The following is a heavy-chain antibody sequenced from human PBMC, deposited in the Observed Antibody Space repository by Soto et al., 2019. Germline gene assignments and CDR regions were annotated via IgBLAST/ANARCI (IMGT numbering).Heavy chain of an antibody. V-gene: IGHV4-59*08. Sequence: QVQLQESGPGLVKPSETLSLTCTVSGGSISSYYWSWIRQPPGKGLEWIGYIYYSGSTNYNPSLKSRVTISVDTSKNQFSLKLSSVTAADTAVYYCARLPLIFGVVDYYYMDVWGKGTTVTVSS. J-gene: IGHJ6*03. D-gene: IGHD3-3*01. CDR1: GGSISSYY. CDR3: ARLPLIFGVVDYYYMDV. CDR2: IYYSGST.